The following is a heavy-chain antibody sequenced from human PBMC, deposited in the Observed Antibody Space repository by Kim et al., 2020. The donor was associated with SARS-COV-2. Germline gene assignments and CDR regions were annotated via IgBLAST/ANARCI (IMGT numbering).Heavy chain of an antibody. V-gene: IGHV3-23*01. D-gene: IGHD3-9*01. Sequence: GGSLRLSCAASGFTFSSYAMSWVRQAPGKGLEWVSAISGSGGSTSSADSVKGRFTISSANSKTTQYLQMNSLRAEDAAVYFCGKASLPRRTDILTNYYY. J-gene: IGHJ6*01. CDR1: GFTFSSYA. CDR2: ISGSGGST. CDR3: GKASLPRRTDILTNYYY.